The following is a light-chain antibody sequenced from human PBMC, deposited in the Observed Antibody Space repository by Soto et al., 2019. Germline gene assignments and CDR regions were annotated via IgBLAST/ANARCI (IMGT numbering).Light chain of an antibody. J-gene: IGKJ1*01. V-gene: IGKV3-15*01. Sequence: EIVMTQSPATLSVSPGERATLSCRASQSVSSNLAWYQQKPGQAPRLLIYGASTRATGIPARFSGSGSGTEFTLTISSLQPEDFEVYYCQQYNDWPPTFGQGTKV. CDR3: QQYNDWPPT. CDR1: QSVSSN. CDR2: GAS.